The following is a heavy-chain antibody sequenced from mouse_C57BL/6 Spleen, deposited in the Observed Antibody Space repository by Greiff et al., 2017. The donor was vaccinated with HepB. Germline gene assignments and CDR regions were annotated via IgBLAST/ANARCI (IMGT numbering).Heavy chain of an antibody. J-gene: IGHJ4*01. CDR2: IWWDDDK. V-gene: IGHV8-8*01. CDR3: ARLGDYYGSSKSYAMDY. D-gene: IGHD1-1*01. Sequence: ESGPGILQPSQTLSLTCSFSGFSLSTFGMGVGWIRQPSGKGLEWLAHIWWDDDKYYNPALKSRLTISKDTSKNQVLLKIANVDTADTATYYCARLGDYYGSSKSYAMDYWGQGTSVTVSS. CDR1: GFSLSTFGMG.